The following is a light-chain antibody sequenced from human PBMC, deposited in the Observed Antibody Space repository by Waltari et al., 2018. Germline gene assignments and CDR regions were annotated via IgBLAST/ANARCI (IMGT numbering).Light chain of an antibody. CDR1: SSNIGGNY. CDR3: ATWDDSLGGVV. J-gene: IGLJ2*01. Sequence: QSVLTQPPSASGTPGQRVTISCSGNSSNIGGNYVCWYQQVPETAPKLLIYRDDQRPSGVPDRFSGSKSVTSASLAISGLRSEDESDYHCATWDDSLGGVVFGGGTKLTVL. CDR2: RDD. V-gene: IGLV1-47*01.